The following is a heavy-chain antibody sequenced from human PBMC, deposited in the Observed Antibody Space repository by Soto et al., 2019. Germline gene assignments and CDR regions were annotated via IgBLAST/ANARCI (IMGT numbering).Heavy chain of an antibody. CDR1: GFPFSIYC. Sequence: EVQLVESGGGLVQPGGSLRLTCVASGFPFSIYCMNWVRQAPGKGLEWSSYITSDTNTIKYADSVKGRFTISRDNAKNLVYLQMNSLRDEDTAVYFCARSVEGHFDYWGQGTVVTVSS. V-gene: IGHV3-48*02. CDR2: ITSDTNTI. D-gene: IGHD6-19*01. CDR3: ARSVEGHFDY. J-gene: IGHJ4*02.